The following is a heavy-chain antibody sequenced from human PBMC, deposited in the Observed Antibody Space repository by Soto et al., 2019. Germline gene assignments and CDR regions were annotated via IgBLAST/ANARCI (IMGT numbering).Heavy chain of an antibody. Sequence: SETLSLTCTVSGGSISSGGYYWSWIRQHPGKGLEWIGYIYYSGSTYYNPSLKSRVTISVDTSKNQFSLKLSSVTAADTAVYYCARGREGIVVVVAASDAFDIWGQGTMVS. D-gene: IGHD2-15*01. J-gene: IGHJ3*02. CDR1: GGSISSGGYY. CDR2: IYYSGST. V-gene: IGHV4-31*03. CDR3: ARGREGIVVVVAASDAFDI.